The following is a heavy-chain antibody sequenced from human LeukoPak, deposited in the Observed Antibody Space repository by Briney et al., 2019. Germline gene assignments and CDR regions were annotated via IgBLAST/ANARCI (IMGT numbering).Heavy chain of an antibody. V-gene: IGHV1-8*01. CDR1: GYTFTSYD. D-gene: IGHD5-12*01. CDR2: MNPNSGNT. Sequence: GASAKVSCKASGYTFTSYDINWVRQATGQGLEWMGWMNPNSGNTGYAQKFQGRVTMTRNTSISTAYMELSSLRSEDTAVYYCASVPTRGYSGYDFFDYWGQGTLVTVSS. CDR3: ASVPTRGYSGYDFFDY. J-gene: IGHJ4*02.